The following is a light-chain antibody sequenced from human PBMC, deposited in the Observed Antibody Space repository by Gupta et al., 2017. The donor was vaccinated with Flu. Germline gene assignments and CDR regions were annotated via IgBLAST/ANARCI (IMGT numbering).Light chain of an antibody. CDR2: GET. CDR3: QQYNNWPPLT. CDR1: PSLSSS. V-gene: IGKV3-15*01. J-gene: IGKJ4*01. Sequence: SAAEGATVTIRSRPSLSSSLGWYQHKPGQGPMPLIHGETATGTGIRARLSGSGCGSELNLAISIRQVEDFAVYSCQQYNNWPPLTFGGGTKVEIK.